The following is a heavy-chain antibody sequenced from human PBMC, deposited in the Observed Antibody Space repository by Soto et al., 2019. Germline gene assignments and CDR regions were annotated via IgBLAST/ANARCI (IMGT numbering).Heavy chain of an antibody. CDR2: ISYDGSNK. J-gene: IGHJ4*02. CDR3: ARDWVWFGAHQIAH. Sequence: QVQLVESGGGVVQPGGSLRLSCAASGFTFSNYGMHWVRQAPGKGLEWVAVISYDGSNKYYADSVKGRFTISRDNSKNTLYLKMNSLTTEDTAVYYCARDWVWFGAHQIAHWGQGTLVTVSP. D-gene: IGHD3-10*01. CDR1: GFTFSNYG. V-gene: IGHV3-30*03.